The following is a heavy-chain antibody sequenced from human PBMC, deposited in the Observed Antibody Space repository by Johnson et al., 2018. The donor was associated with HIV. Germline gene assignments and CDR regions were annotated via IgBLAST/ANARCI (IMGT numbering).Heavy chain of an antibody. J-gene: IGHJ3*02. CDR3: ARKGDAFDI. Sequence: VQLVESGGGLVQPGGSLRLSCAASGFTFCDYYMSWIRQAPGKGLEWVSAISASGRDIYYGDSVKGRFTISRDNSKNTLYLQMNSLRADDTAVYYCARKGDAFDIWGQGTMVTVSS. CDR2: ISASGRDI. V-gene: IGHV3-23*04. CDR1: GFTFCDYY.